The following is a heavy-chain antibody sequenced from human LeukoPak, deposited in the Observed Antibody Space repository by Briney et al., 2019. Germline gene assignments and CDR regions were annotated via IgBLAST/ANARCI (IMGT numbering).Heavy chain of an antibody. D-gene: IGHD2-21*02. CDR2: ISGSGSST. Sequence: GGSLRLSCSASGFTFSSYAMSWVRQAPGKGLEWVSAISGSGSSTYYADPVKGRFTISRDNSKNTLYLQMNSLRAEDTAVYYCAKANCGGDCYSWDFDYWGQGTLVTVSS. CDR1: GFTFSSYA. CDR3: AKANCGGDCYSWDFDY. J-gene: IGHJ4*02. V-gene: IGHV3-23*01.